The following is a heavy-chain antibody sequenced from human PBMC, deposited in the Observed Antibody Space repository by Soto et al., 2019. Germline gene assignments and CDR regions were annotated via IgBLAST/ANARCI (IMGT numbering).Heavy chain of an antibody. CDR3: ARGIQGDYYYGMDV. V-gene: IGHV1-18*01. D-gene: IGHD5-18*01. J-gene: IGHJ6*02. CDR1: GYTFYSHS. CDR2: INADYGNT. Sequence: VASVKVSCKASGYTFYSHSISWVRQAPGQGLEWMGRINADYGNTQYAQKFRGRVTMTTDTSTTTVYMELTNLRSDDTAVYYWARGIQGDYYYGMDVWG.